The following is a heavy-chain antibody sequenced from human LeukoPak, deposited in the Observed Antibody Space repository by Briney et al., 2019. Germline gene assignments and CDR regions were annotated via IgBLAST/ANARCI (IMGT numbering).Heavy chain of an antibody. V-gene: IGHV4-59*01. D-gene: IGHD2-21*02. J-gene: IGHJ5*02. Sequence: KPSETLSLTCTVSGGSISSYYWSWIRQPPGKGLEWIGYIYYSGSTNYNPSLKSRVTISVDTSKNQFSLKLSSVAAADTAVYYCARDADKCGGDCYENWFDPWGQGTLVTVSS. CDR1: GGSISSYY. CDR2: IYYSGST. CDR3: ARDADKCGGDCYENWFDP.